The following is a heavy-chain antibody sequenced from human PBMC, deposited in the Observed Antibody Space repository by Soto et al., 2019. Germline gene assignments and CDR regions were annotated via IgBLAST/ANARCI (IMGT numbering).Heavy chain of an antibody. CDR1: GYTFTNYA. CDR2: INTGNGNT. D-gene: IGHD4-4*01. Sequence: ASVKVSCKASGYTFTNYAMHWVRQAPGQRLEWMGWINTGNGNTKYSQMLQGRVTITRDTSASTAYMELSSLRSEDTAVYYCASSYSNYALIDYYYYGMDVWGQGTTVTVSS. V-gene: IGHV1-3*04. CDR3: ASSYSNYALIDYYYYGMDV. J-gene: IGHJ6*02.